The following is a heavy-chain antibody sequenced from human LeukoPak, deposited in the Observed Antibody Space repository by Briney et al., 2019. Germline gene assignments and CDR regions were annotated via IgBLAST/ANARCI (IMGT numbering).Heavy chain of an antibody. V-gene: IGHV3-23*01. CDR3: AKGHSAHGTGFDY. Sequence: PGGSLRLSCAASGLSFSRFAMSWVRQAPGKGLEWVSTISGSGDTTYYADSVKGRFTISRDNLKNTLYVQMNSLRVEDTAVYYCAKGHSAHGTGFDYWGQGTLVIVFS. J-gene: IGHJ4*02. D-gene: IGHD1-1*01. CDR2: ISGSGDTT. CDR1: GLSFSRFA.